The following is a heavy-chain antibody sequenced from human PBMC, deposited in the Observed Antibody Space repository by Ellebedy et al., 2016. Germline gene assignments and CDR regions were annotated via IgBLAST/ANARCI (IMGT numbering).Heavy chain of an antibody. J-gene: IGHJ3*02. CDR2: ISGSGGST. Sequence: GESLKISXAASGFTFSSYAMSWVRQAPGKGLEWVSAISGSGGSTYYADSVKGRFTISRDNAKNSLYLQMNSLRAEDTAVYYCARDRGSGSGDAFDIWGQGTMVTVSS. CDR1: GFTFSSYA. V-gene: IGHV3-23*01. CDR3: ARDRGSGSGDAFDI. D-gene: IGHD3-10*01.